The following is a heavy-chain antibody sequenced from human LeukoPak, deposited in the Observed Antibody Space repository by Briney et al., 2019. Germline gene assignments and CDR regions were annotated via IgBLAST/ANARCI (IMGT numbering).Heavy chain of an antibody. J-gene: IGHJ4*02. CDR2: IIPIFGTA. D-gene: IGHD3-22*01. Sequence: SVKVSCKASGGTFSSYAISWVRQAPGQGLEWMGGIIPIFGTANYAQKLQGRVTITADESTSTAYMELSSLRSEDTAVYYCAIYRYDSSGYPYFDYWGQGTLVTVSS. CDR3: AIYRYDSSGYPYFDY. CDR1: GGTFSSYA. V-gene: IGHV1-69*01.